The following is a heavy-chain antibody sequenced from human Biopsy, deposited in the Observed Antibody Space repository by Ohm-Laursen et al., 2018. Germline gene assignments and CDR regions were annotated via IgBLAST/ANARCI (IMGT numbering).Heavy chain of an antibody. CDR2: IIPILRTT. Sequence: VKISCKIPTGTFNSYGIIWVRQAPGQGLEWMGRIIPILRTTAYAQTFLGRVTITADSPTSTVDMELTSLTSDDTAVYFCAREAIGYQLPCDDWGQGTLVTVSS. J-gene: IGHJ4*02. CDR3: AREAIGYQLPCDD. V-gene: IGHV1-69*11. CDR1: TGTFNSYG. D-gene: IGHD2-2*01.